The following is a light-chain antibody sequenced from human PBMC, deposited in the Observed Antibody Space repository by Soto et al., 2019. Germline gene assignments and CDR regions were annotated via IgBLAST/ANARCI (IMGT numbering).Light chain of an antibody. CDR3: QSYDSSSLV. Sequence: NFLLTQPHSVSKSPGETVTISCTRSSGSIASRYVQWYQQRPGSSPTTVIYEDNQRPSGFPDRFSGSIDSSSNSASLTISGLKTEDEADYYCQSYDSSSLVFGGGTKLTVL. J-gene: IGLJ2*01. V-gene: IGLV6-57*01. CDR2: EDN. CDR1: SGSIASRY.